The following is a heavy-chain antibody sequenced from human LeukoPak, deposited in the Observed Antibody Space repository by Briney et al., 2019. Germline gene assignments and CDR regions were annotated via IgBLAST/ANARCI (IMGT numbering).Heavy chain of an antibody. D-gene: IGHD3-10*01. J-gene: IGHJ4*02. CDR1: GYTLTELS. CDR2: FDPEDGET. Sequence: GASVKVSCMVSGYTLTELSMHWVRQAPGKGLEWMGGFDPEDGETIYAQKFQGRVTMTEDTSTDTAYMELSSLRSEDTAVYYCATEGVLWFGDSFAYWGQGTLVTVSS. CDR3: ATEGVLWFGDSFAY. V-gene: IGHV1-24*01.